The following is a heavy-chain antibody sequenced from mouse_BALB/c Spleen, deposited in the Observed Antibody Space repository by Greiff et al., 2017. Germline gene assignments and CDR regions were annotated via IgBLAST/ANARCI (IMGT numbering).Heavy chain of an antibody. CDR1: GFTFSSYG. Sequence: EVKLVESGGDLVKPGGSLKLSCAASGFTFSSYGMSWVRQTPDKRLEWVATISSGGSYTYYPDSVKGRFTISRDNAKNTLYLQMSSLKSEDTAMYYCARQRELYDGDFYAMDYWGQGTSVTVSS. V-gene: IGHV5-6*01. CDR3: ARQRELYDGDFYAMDY. CDR2: ISSGGSYT. D-gene: IGHD2-3*01. J-gene: IGHJ4*01.